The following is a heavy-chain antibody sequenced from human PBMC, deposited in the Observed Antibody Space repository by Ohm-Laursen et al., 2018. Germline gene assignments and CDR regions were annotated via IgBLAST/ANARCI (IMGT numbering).Heavy chain of an antibody. V-gene: IGHV3-9*01. CDR3: ARLRRDGGTSYYFDY. CDR1: GFTFDDYA. D-gene: IGHD4-23*01. Sequence: SLRLSCAASGFTFDDYAMHWVRQAPGKGLEWVSGISWNSGSIGYADSVKGRFTISRDNAKNSLDLQMNSLRAEDTAVYYCARLRRDGGTSYYFDYWGQGNLVTVSS. J-gene: IGHJ4*02. CDR2: ISWNSGSI.